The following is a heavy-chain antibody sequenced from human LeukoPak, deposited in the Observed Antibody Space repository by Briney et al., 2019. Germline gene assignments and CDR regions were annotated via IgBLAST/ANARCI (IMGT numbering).Heavy chain of an antibody. CDR3: ARGLNYGGTRDYFDY. D-gene: IGHD4-23*01. V-gene: IGHV3-53*01. J-gene: IGHJ4*02. CDR1: GFTFTTYA. CDR2: IYSGGST. Sequence: PGGSLRLSCAASGFTFTTYAMSWVRQAPGKGLEWVSVIYSGGSTYYADSVKGRFTISRDNSKNTLYLQMNSLRAEDTAVYYCARGLNYGGTRDYFDYWGQGTLVTVSS.